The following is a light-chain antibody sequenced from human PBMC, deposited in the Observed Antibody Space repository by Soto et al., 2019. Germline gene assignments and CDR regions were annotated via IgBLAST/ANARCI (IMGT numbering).Light chain of an antibody. V-gene: IGKV1-5*03. Sequence: DIQMTQSPSTLSASVGDRVTITCRASQSISSWLAWYQKKPGKAPKLLIYQASNLESGVPSRFSGSGSGTQFTLTIRSLQPDDFAPYYCQHYSSYPYTFGQGTKLEIK. CDR2: QAS. CDR1: QSISSW. J-gene: IGKJ2*01. CDR3: QHYSSYPYT.